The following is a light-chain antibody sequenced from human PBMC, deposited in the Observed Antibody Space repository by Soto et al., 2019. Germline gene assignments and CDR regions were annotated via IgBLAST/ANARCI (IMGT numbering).Light chain of an antibody. CDR2: GVT. J-gene: IGLJ1*01. CDR1: SSDVGAYYS. V-gene: IGLV2-23*02. CDR3: CSYAGYSSFV. Sequence: QSVLTQPASVSGSPGQSITISCTGTSSDVGAYYSVSWYQHHPGKAPKLIIYGVTNRPSGVSNRFSGSKSGNSASLTISGLQPEDEADYYCCSYAGYSSFVFGTGTKVTVL.